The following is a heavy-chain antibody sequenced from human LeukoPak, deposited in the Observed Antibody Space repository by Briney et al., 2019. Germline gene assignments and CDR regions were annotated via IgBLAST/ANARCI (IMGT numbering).Heavy chain of an antibody. D-gene: IGHD3-9*01. CDR2: IIPIFGTA. V-gene: IGHV1-69*05. CDR3: ARDWSPNYDILTGLVASDI. Sequence: GASVKVSCKASGGTFSSYAISWVRQAPGQGLEWMGRIIPIFGTANYAQKFQGRVTITTDESTSTAYMELSSLRSEDTAVYYCARDWSPNYDILTGLVASDIWGQGTMVTVSS. CDR1: GGTFSSYA. J-gene: IGHJ3*02.